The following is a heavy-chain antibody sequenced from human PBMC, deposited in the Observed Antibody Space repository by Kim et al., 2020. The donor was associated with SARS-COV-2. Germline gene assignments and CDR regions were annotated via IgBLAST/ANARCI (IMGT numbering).Heavy chain of an antibody. D-gene: IGHD1-26*01. CDR2: IYTSGTFI. CDR3: VRDRLGVGSTDLDY. Sequence: GGSLRLSCVASGFTFSSYEMNWVRQAPGKGLEWVSYIYTSGTFIYYADSVKGRFTISRDNAKNSLYLQMNRLRAEDTAIYYCVRDRLGVGSTDLDYWGQGTLVTVSS. V-gene: IGHV3-48*03. CDR1: GFTFSSYE. J-gene: IGHJ4*02.